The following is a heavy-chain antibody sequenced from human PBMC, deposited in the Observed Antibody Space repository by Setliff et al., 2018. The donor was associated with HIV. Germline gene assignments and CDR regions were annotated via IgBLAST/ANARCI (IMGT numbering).Heavy chain of an antibody. D-gene: IGHD6-19*01. J-gene: IGHJ5*01. V-gene: IGHV1-69*10. CDR1: GGTFSSYA. CDR3: ARDSGVGSGWKNWFDS. Sequence: EASVKVSCKASGGTFSSYAISWVRQAPGQGLEWMGGIIPILGIANYAQKFQGRVTITTDESTSTAYMDLCSLRSEDTAVYYCARDSGVGSGWKNWFDSWGQGTLVTVSS. CDR2: IIPILGIA.